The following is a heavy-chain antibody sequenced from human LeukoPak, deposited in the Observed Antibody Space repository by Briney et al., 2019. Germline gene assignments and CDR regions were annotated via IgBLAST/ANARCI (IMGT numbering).Heavy chain of an antibody. CDR2: INHSGST. V-gene: IGHV4-39*07. J-gene: IGHJ5*02. Sequence: SETLSLTCTVSGGPISSSNCYWGWIRQPPGKGLEWIGEINHSGSTNYNPSLKSRVTISVDTSKNQFSLKLSSVTAADTAVYYCARGDQDARAFPEYQLHGWFDPWGQGTLVTVSS. CDR1: GGPISSSNCY. CDR3: ARGDQDARAFPEYQLHGWFDP. D-gene: IGHD2-2*01.